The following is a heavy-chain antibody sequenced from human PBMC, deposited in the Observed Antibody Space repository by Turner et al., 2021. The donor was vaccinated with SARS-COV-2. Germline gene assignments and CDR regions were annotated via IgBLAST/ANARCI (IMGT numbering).Heavy chain of an antibody. CDR3: ARLMDTAMDYYGTDV. CDR2: IYYSGSA. J-gene: IGHJ6*02. D-gene: IGHD5-18*01. CDR1: GGSISSSSYY. Sequence: QLQLQESGSGLAKPSETLSLTCTVSGGSISSSSYYWGWIRQPPGKGLEWIGNIYYSGSAYYNPSLKSRVTISVDPSKNQFSLKLTSVTAADTAVYYCARLMDTAMDYYGTDVWGQGTTVTVSS. V-gene: IGHV4-39*01.